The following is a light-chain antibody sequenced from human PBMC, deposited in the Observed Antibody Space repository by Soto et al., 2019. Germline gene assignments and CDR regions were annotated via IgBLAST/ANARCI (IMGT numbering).Light chain of an antibody. V-gene: IGKV3-11*01. CDR3: QQRSNWPIT. Sequence: EIVFTQAPATLSLSPGERATLCCRASQSVSNYLAWYQQKPGQAPRLLIYDASTRATGIPARFSGSGSGTDFTLTISSLEPEDFAVYYCQQRSNWPITFGPGTKVDIK. CDR1: QSVSNY. J-gene: IGKJ3*01. CDR2: DAS.